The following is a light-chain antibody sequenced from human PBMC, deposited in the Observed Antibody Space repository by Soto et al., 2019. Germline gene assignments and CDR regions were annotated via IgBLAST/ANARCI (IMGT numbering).Light chain of an antibody. CDR3: SSYTYSSTRV. V-gene: IGLV2-14*01. J-gene: IGLJ3*02. Sequence: QSALTQPASVSGSPGQSITISCTGTSSDVGGYNFVSWYQQHPGKAPKLMIYDVSNRPSGVSNRFSGSKSGNTASLTNSGLQAEDEADYYCSSYTYSSTRVFGGGTKLTVL. CDR2: DVS. CDR1: SSDVGGYNF.